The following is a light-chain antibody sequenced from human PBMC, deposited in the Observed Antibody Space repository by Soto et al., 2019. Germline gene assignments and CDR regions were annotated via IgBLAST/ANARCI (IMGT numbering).Light chain of an antibody. CDR1: QSVTSSY. CDR3: QQYGSSPWT. J-gene: IGKJ1*01. V-gene: IGKV3-20*01. Sequence: EIVLTQSPGTLSLSPGERATLSCRASQSVTSSYLAWYQPKPGQAPRPLIFGASSRATAIPDRFSGSGSGTDFTLTISRLEPEDFAVYYCQQYGSSPWTFGQGTKVE. CDR2: GAS.